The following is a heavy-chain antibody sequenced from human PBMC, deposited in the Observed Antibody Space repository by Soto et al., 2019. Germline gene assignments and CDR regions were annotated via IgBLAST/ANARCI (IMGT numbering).Heavy chain of an antibody. CDR2: IIAVFGAP. CDR3: ATFPWDFDTSDYGWDH. Sequence: QAQLVQSGAEVKNPGSSVKVSCKASGVTFSTYGISWLRQVPGQGLDWKGGIIAVFGAPKYAQKFQHRVTPTADESTNTAYMELRSLTSADTAVYYWATFPWDFDTSDYGWDHRGQGTLVTVSS. J-gene: IGHJ4*02. CDR1: GVTFSTYG. D-gene: IGHD3-22*01. V-gene: IGHV1-69*01.